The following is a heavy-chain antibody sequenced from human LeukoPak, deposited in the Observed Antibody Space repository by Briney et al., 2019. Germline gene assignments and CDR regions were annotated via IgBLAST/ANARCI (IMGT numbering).Heavy chain of an antibody. CDR2: ISSSGSTI. J-gene: IGHJ6*03. Sequence: GGSLRLSCAASGFTFSSYEMNWVRQAPGKGLEWVSYISSSGSTIYYADSVKGRFTISRDNAKNSLYLQMNSLRAEDTAVYYCAKDISRVRGVTDYMDVWGKGTTVTISS. D-gene: IGHD3-10*01. CDR1: GFTFSSYE. CDR3: AKDISRVRGVTDYMDV. V-gene: IGHV3-48*03.